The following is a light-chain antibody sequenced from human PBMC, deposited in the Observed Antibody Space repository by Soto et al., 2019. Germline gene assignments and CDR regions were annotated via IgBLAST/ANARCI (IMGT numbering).Light chain of an antibody. Sequence: QSALTQPPSASGSPGQSVTFSCTGTSSDVGRYNYVSWYQQHPGKAPKLLIYGVTQRPSGVPDRFSGSKSGNPASLTVSGLQDEDEGYYYCSSYAGSNIYVFGTGTKVTVL. CDR3: SSYAGSNIYV. J-gene: IGLJ1*01. CDR1: SSDVGRYNY. CDR2: GVT. V-gene: IGLV2-8*01.